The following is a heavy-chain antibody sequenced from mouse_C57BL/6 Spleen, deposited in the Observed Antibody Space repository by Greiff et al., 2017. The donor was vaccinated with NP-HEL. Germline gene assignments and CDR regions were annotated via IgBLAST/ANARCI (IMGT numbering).Heavy chain of an antibody. CDR1: GYSITSGYY. D-gene: IGHD1-1*01. CDR2: ISYDGSN. V-gene: IGHV3-6*01. J-gene: IGHJ3*01. Sequence: EVKLQESGPGLVKPSQSLSLTCSVTGYSITSGYYWNWIRQFPGNKLEWMGYISYDGSNNYNPSLKNRISITRDTSKNQFFLKLNSVTTEDTAKYYCAKCITTVVAEAYWGQGTLVTVSA. CDR3: AKCITTVVAEAY.